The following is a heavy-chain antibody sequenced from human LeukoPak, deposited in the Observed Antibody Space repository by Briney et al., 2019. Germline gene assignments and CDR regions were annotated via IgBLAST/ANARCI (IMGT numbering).Heavy chain of an antibody. Sequence: SETLSLTCTVSGGSISSSSYSWGWIRQPPGKGLEWIGSIYYSGSTYYNPSLKTRVTISVDTSKNQFSLKLSSVTAADTAVYYCASLYSGSPSWGQGTLVTVSS. V-gene: IGHV4-39*07. CDR1: GGSISSSSYS. J-gene: IGHJ5*02. CDR2: IYYSGST. D-gene: IGHD1-26*01. CDR3: ASLYSGSPS.